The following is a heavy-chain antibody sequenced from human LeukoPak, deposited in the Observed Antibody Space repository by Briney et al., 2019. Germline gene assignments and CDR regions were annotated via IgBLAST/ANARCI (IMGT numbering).Heavy chain of an antibody. V-gene: IGHV3-23*01. CDR1: GFTFSSYA. D-gene: IGHD2-2*01. CDR2: ISGSGASA. J-gene: IGHJ4*02. CDR3: AKVATYCTGTSCPPVH. Sequence: GGSLRLSCAASGFTFSSYAMSWVRQAPGKGLEWVSAISGSGASAYSADSVKGRFTISRDNSKNTLYLQMNSLRVEDTAVYYCAKVATYCTGTSCPPVHWGQGTLVTVSS.